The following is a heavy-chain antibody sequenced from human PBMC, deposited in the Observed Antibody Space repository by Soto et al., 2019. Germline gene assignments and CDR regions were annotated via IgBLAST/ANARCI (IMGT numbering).Heavy chain of an antibody. Sequence: SETLSLTCTVSGGSISSYYWSWIRQPPGKGLEWIGYIYYSGSTNYNPSLKSRVTISVDTSKNQFSLKLSSVTAADTAVYYCASTERLGFWYFDYWGQGTLVTVSS. V-gene: IGHV4-59*01. CDR2: IYYSGST. CDR1: GGSISSYY. CDR3: ASTERLGFWYFDY. J-gene: IGHJ4*02. D-gene: IGHD3-16*01.